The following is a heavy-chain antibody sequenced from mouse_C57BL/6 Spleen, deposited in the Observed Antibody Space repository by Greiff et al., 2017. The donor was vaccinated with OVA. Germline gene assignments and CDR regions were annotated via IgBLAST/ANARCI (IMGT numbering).Heavy chain of an antibody. Sequence: QVQLQQSGPGLVQPSQSLSITCTVSGFSLTSYGVHWVRQSPGKGLEWLGVIWSGGSTDYNAAFISRLSISKDNSKSQVFFKMNSLQADDTAIYYCARRRYYGSSPLSYFDVWGTGTTVTVSS. CDR1: GFSLTSYG. CDR3: ARRRYYGSSPLSYFDV. D-gene: IGHD1-1*01. J-gene: IGHJ1*03. V-gene: IGHV2-2*01. CDR2: IWSGGST.